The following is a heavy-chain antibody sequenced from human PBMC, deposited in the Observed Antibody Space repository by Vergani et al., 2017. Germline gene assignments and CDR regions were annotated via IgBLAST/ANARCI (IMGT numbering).Heavy chain of an antibody. CDR1: GGSVSSGSYY. D-gene: IGHD2-15*01. CDR2: IYYSGST. J-gene: IGHJ5*02. CDR3: ARTNQGCSGGSCYEWFDP. V-gene: IGHV4-61*10. Sequence: QVQLPESGPGLVKPSETLSLTCTVSGGSVSSGSYYWSWIRQPAGKGLEWIGYIYYSGSTNYNPSLKSRVTISVDTSKNQFSLKLSSVTAADTAVYYCARTNQGCSGGSCYEWFDPWGQGTLVTVFS.